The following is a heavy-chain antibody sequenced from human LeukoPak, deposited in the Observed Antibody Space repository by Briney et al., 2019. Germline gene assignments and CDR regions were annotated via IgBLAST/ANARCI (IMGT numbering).Heavy chain of an antibody. J-gene: IGHJ4*02. Sequence: SETLSLTCAVYGGSFSGYYWSWIRQPPGKGLEWIGEISHSGSTNYNPSLKSRVTISVDTSKNQFSLKLSSVTAADTAVYYCARGTGSGTFDYWGQGTLVTVSS. CDR1: GGSFSGYY. V-gene: IGHV4-34*01. D-gene: IGHD3-10*01. CDR3: ARGTGSGTFDY. CDR2: ISHSGST.